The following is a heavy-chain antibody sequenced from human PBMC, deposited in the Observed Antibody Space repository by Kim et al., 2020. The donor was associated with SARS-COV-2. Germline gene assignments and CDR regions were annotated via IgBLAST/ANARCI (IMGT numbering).Heavy chain of an antibody. Sequence: GGSLRLSCAASGFTFSSYAMHWVRQAPGKGLEWVAVISYDGSNKYYADSVKGRFTISRDNSKNTLYLQMNSLRAEDTAVYYCARDGLGVLYSGYDEGGMDVWGQGTTVTVSS. CDR1: GFTFSSYA. CDR2: ISYDGSNK. V-gene: IGHV3-30*04. J-gene: IGHJ6*02. D-gene: IGHD5-12*01. CDR3: ARDGLGVLYSGYDEGGMDV.